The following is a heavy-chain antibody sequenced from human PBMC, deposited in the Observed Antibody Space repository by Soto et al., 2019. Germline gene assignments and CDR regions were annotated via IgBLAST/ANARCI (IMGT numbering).Heavy chain of an antibody. D-gene: IGHD3-22*01. Sequence: GGSLRLSCAASGFTFSSYGMHWVRQAPGKGLEWVAVISYDGSNKYYADSVKGRFTISRDNSKNTLCLQMNSLRAEDTAVYYCAKGRYYDSSGYCDYWGQGTLVTVSS. V-gene: IGHV3-30*18. J-gene: IGHJ4*02. CDR2: ISYDGSNK. CDR3: AKGRYYDSSGYCDY. CDR1: GFTFSSYG.